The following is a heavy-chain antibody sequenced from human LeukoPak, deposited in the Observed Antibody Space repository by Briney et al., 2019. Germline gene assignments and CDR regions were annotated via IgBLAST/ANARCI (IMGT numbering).Heavy chain of an antibody. D-gene: IGHD2-2*01. CDR2: ISYDGSNK. V-gene: IGHV3-30-3*01. J-gene: IGHJ6*02. CDR1: GFTFSSYA. CDR3: ARDHAPYYYYGMDV. Sequence: PGGSLRLSCAASGFTFSSYAMHWVRQAPGKGLEWVAVISYDGSNKYYADSVKGRFTISRDNSKNTLYLQMNSLRAEDTAVYYCARDHAPYYYYGMDVWGQGTTVTVS.